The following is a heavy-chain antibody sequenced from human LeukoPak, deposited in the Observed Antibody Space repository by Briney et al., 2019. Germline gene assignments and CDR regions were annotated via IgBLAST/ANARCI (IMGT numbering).Heavy chain of an antibody. CDR2: ISGSGGST. CDR3: AKAGRVTYYYDSSGYGRDAFDI. J-gene: IGHJ3*02. D-gene: IGHD3-22*01. CDR1: GFTFSSYA. V-gene: IGHV3-23*01. Sequence: PGGSLRLSCAASGFTFSSYAMHWVRQAPGKGLEWVSAISGSGGSTYYADSVKGRFTISRDNSKNTLYLQMNSLRAEDTAVYYCAKAGRVTYYYDSSGYGRDAFDIWGQGTMVTVSS.